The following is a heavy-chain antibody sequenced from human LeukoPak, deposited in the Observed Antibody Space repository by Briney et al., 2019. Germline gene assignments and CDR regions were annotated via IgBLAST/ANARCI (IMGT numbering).Heavy chain of an antibody. V-gene: IGHV3-33*01. CDR1: GFTFSSYG. Sequence: PGRSLRPSCAASGFTFSSYGMHWVRQAPGKGLEWVAVIWYDGSNKYYADSVKGRFTISRDNSKNTLYLQMNSLRAEDTAVYYCARVMVRGVPYFDYWGQGTLVTVSS. CDR2: IWYDGSNK. CDR3: ARVMVRGVPYFDY. J-gene: IGHJ4*02. D-gene: IGHD3-10*01.